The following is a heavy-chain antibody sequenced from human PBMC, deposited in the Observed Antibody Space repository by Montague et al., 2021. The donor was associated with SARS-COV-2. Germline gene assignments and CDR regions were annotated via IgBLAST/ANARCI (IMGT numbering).Heavy chain of an antibody. CDR1: GDSVSIIIVT. J-gene: IGHJ4*02. V-gene: IGHV6-1*01. CDR3: ARIPVGSKYYFDF. CDR2: TYYRSKWYN. Sequence: CAISGDSVSIIIVTCNWIRQSPSRRLEWLGRTYYRSKWYNDYAESVKSRITIDPNTSKHQFSLHLNSVTPEDTAVYYCARIPVGSKYYFDFWGQGTLVTVSS. D-gene: IGHD2-2*01.